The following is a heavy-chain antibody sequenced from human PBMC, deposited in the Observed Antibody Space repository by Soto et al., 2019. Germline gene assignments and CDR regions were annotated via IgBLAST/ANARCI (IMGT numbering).Heavy chain of an antibody. Sequence: PSETLSLTCTVSGGSISSSSYYWGWIRQPPGKGLEWIESIYYSGSTYYNPSLKSRVTISVDTSKNQFSLKLSSVTAADTAVYYCARLDDTARVQYNWFDPWGQRTLVTVSS. J-gene: IGHJ5*02. CDR3: ARLDDTARVQYNWFDP. D-gene: IGHD5-18*01. CDR2: IYYSGST. CDR1: GGSISSSSYY. V-gene: IGHV4-39*01.